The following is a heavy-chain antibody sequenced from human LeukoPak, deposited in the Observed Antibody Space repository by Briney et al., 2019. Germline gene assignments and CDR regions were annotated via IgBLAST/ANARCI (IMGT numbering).Heavy chain of an antibody. CDR3: ARDQRYFDWLPFDY. Sequence: GGSLRLSCAASGFTFSSYEMNWVRQAPGKGLEWVSYISSSGSTIYYADSVKGRFTISRDNAKNSLYLQMNSLRAKDTAVYYCARDQRYFDWLPFDYWGQGTLVTVSS. V-gene: IGHV3-48*03. CDR2: ISSSGSTI. CDR1: GFTFSSYE. J-gene: IGHJ4*02. D-gene: IGHD3-9*01.